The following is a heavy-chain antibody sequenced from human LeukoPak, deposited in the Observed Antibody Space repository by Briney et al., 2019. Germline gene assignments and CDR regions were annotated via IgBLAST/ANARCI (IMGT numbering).Heavy chain of an antibody. J-gene: IGHJ4*02. Sequence: GGSLRLSCAASGFTFKTYWMSWVRQAPGKGLEWVANIKEDGSEKYYVDSVKGRFTISRDNAKNSLYLQMNSLRVEDTAVYYCARGDGSGWPLDKWGQGTLVTVSS. CDR2: IKEDGSEK. CDR3: ARGDGSGWPLDK. D-gene: IGHD6-19*01. V-gene: IGHV3-7*05. CDR1: GFTFKTYW.